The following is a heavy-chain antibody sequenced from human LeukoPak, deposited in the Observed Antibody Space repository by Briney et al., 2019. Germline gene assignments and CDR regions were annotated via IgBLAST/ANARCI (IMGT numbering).Heavy chain of an antibody. CDR2: IKQDGSEK. V-gene: IGHV3-7*01. J-gene: IGHJ5*02. D-gene: IGHD2-15*01. CDR1: GFTFSSYW. CDR3: ARDLVVVVAATSFNWFDH. Sequence: GGSLRLSCAASGFTFSSYWMSWVRQAPGKGLEGVANIKQDGSEKYYVDSVKGRFTISRDNAKNSLYLQMNSLRAEDTAVYYCARDLVVVVAATSFNWFDHWGQGTLVTVSS.